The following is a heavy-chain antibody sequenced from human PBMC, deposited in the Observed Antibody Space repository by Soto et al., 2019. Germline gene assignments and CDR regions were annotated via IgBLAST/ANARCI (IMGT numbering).Heavy chain of an antibody. J-gene: IGHJ6*02. Sequence: QVQLQQSGPGLVKPSETLSLTCTVSGGSTRSYYWSWIRQPAGKALEWIGRIYTSGTTNYNPSLKSRVTILLDTSKNQFSLDLSSVTDADTAVYYCAREGSSGFGMDVWGQGTTVTVSS. CDR3: AREGSSGFGMDV. CDR1: GGSTRSYY. V-gene: IGHV4-4*07. D-gene: IGHD6-25*01. CDR2: IYTSGTT.